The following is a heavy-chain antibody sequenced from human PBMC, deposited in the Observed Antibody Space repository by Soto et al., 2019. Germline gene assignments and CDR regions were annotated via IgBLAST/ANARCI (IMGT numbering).Heavy chain of an antibody. CDR1: DDSSSSYK. J-gene: IGHJ6*02. D-gene: IGHD3-10*01. Sequence: TSETLSLTCTVSDDSSSSYKWSWIRQPPGRRLEWIGYIDSNGGTSYNPSLQSRVTISIDTSTKQFSLKLSSVTAADTAVYYCGRQGFGRLHGLADVWGQGTTVTVSS. CDR2: IDSNGGT. CDR3: GRQGFGRLHGLADV. V-gene: IGHV4-59*08.